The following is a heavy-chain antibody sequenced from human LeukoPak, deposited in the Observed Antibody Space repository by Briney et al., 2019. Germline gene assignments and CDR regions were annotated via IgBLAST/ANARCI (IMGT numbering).Heavy chain of an antibody. CDR3: AKALTIYYGSGSSDY. D-gene: IGHD3-10*01. CDR1: GFTFSSYA. CDR2: ISGGGGST. Sequence: GGSLRLSYAASGFTFSSYAMSWVRQAPGKGLEWVSAISGGGGSTYYADSVKGRFTISRDNSKNTLYLQMNSLRAGDTAVYYCAKALTIYYGSGSSDYWGQGTLVTVSS. V-gene: IGHV3-23*01. J-gene: IGHJ4*02.